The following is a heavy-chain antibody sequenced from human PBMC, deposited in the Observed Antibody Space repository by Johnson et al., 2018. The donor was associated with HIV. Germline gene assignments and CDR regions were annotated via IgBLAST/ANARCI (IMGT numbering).Heavy chain of an antibody. J-gene: IGHJ3*02. D-gene: IGHD2-15*01. CDR2: IGRSGSII. CDR1: GFTFSDYY. CDR3: AKDNLKRTRGSDAFDI. V-gene: IGHV3-11*04. Sequence: VQLVESGGGLVQPGGSLRLSCAASGFTFSDYYMSWIRQAPGKGLEWVSYIGRSGSIIWYADSVKGRFTISRDNAKNSLYLQMNSLRAEDTAMYYCAKDNLKRTRGSDAFDIWGQGTRVTVSS.